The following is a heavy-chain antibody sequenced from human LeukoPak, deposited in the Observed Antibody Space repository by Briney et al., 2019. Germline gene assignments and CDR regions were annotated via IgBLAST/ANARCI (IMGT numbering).Heavy chain of an antibody. CDR1: GGTFISYA. CDR2: IIPIFGTA. D-gene: IGHD4-23*01. V-gene: IGHV1-69*05. Sequence: SVKVSCKATGGTFISYAISWVRQAPGQGLEWMGRIIPIFGTANYAQKFQGRVTITTDESTSTAYMELSSLRSEDTAVYYCARDDNPSMVVTAVDYWGQGTLVTVSS. CDR3: ARDDNPSMVVTAVDY. J-gene: IGHJ4*02.